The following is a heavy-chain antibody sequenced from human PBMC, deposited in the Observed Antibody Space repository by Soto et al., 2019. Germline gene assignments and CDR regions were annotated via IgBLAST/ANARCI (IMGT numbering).Heavy chain of an antibody. Sequence: GASVKVSCKASGGTFSSYAISWVRQAPGQGLEWMGGIIPIFGTANYAQKFQGRVTITADESTSTAYMGLSSMRSEDTAVYYCAIGPQRITMIVAPPHAEYFQHWGQGTLVTVSS. D-gene: IGHD3-22*01. CDR3: AIGPQRITMIVAPPHAEYFQH. V-gene: IGHV1-69*13. CDR2: IIPIFGTA. J-gene: IGHJ1*01. CDR1: GGTFSSYA.